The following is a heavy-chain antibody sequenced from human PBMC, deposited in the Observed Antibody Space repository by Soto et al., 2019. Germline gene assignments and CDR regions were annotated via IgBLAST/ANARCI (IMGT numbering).Heavy chain of an antibody. D-gene: IGHD4-17*01. V-gene: IGHV3-23*01. Sequence: GSLRLSCPSSGFTFSSYAMSWVRQAPGKGPEWVSALSGSGGSTYYADSVKGRFTISRDNSMNALYLQMISLRIEDTAVYYCSHPRGYGVFDAYDIWGQGTMVTVSS. CDR3: SHPRGYGVFDAYDI. CDR2: LSGSGGST. J-gene: IGHJ3*02. CDR1: GFTFSSYA.